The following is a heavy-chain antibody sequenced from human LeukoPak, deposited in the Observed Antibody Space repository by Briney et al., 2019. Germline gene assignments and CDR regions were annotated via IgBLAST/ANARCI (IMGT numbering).Heavy chain of an antibody. CDR1: GGSFSAYS. J-gene: IGHJ4*02. CDR2: IYYSGST. V-gene: IGHV4-34*01. Sequence: PSETLSLTCAVYGGSFSAYSWNWIRQPPGKGLEWIGSIYYSGSTYYNPSLKSRVTISVDTSKNQFSLKLSSVTAADTAVYYCARHGYDFWSVYFDYWGQGTLVTVSS. CDR3: ARHGYDFWSVYFDY. D-gene: IGHD3-3*01.